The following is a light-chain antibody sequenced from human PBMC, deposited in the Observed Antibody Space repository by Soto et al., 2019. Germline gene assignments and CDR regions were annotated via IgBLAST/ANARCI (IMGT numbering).Light chain of an antibody. CDR1: QSVSSN. V-gene: IGKV3-15*01. J-gene: IGKJ1*01. Sequence: EIVMTQSPATLSVSPGERATLSCRASQSVSSNLAWYQQKPGQAPRLLIYGAATRATGIPARFSGSGTGTEFTLTSSNLQSEDFAVYYCQQYNNWLRTFGQGTKVEIK. CDR3: QQYNNWLRT. CDR2: GAA.